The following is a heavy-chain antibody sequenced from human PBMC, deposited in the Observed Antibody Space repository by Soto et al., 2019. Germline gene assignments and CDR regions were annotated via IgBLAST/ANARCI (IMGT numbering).Heavy chain of an antibody. Sequence: ASVKVSCKASGGTFSSYAISWVRQAPGQGLERMGVINPNGGSTVYAQKFQGRVTLTRDTSTSTVYVELSSLRSDDTAVYFCVRATAARQRDYSYHYYLHIWGKGTTVTVSS. CDR2: INPNGGST. D-gene: IGHD6-6*01. CDR1: GGTFSSYA. CDR3: VRATAARQRDYSYHYYLHI. J-gene: IGHJ6*03. V-gene: IGHV1-46*03.